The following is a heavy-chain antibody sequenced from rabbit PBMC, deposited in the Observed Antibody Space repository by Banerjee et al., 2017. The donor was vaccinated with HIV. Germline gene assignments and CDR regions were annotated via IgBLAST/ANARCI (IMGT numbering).Heavy chain of an antibody. D-gene: IGHD7-1*01. Sequence: QSLEESGGDLVKPGASLTLTCTASGFSFSSSGYMCWVRQAPGKGLEWIGYIYNGDASTYYASWAKGRFTISKTSSTTVTLQMTSLTAADTATYFCARGDAGYNGALKLWGPGTLVTVS. J-gene: IGHJ4*01. CDR1: GFSFSSSGY. CDR2: IYNGDAST. V-gene: IGHV1S40*01. CDR3: ARGDAGYNGALKL.